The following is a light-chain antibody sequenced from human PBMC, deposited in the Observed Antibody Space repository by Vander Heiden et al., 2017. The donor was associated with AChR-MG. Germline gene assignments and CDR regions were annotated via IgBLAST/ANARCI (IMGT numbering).Light chain of an antibody. CDR2: AAS. CDR3: QKDNSALWT. J-gene: IGKJ1*01. Sequence: IQMSQSPSSLSASVGDGITITCRASEAFGNYLAWYQQKPGKAPKLLIYAASTLQSGVPSRFSGSATGTDFTLTISSLQPEDVATYYCQKDNSALWTFGQGTKVEIK. CDR1: EAFGNY. V-gene: IGKV1-27*01.